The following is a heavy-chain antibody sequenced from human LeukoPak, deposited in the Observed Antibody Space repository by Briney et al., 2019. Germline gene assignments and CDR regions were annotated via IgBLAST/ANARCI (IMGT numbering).Heavy chain of an antibody. D-gene: IGHD1-26*01. CDR3: ATWAFYHSLDV. CDR1: GFTFDAYA. CDR2: INKDGSAT. J-gene: IGHJ6*02. Sequence: GFLRLSCEASGFTFDAYAMHWVRQAPGKGLEWVSLINKDGSATYYADSVKGRFTISRDNSKNSLYLQMNSLRSEDTALYYCATWAFYHSLDVWGQGTTVTVPS. V-gene: IGHV3-43*02.